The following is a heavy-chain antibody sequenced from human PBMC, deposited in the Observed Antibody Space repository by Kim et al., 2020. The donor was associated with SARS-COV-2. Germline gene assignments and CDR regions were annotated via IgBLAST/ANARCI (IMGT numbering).Heavy chain of an antibody. CDR2: IYYSGST. CDR3: ARGGYYYYYGMDV. Sequence: SETLSLTCTVSGGSISSYYWSWIRQPPGKGLEWIGYIYYSGSTNYNPSLKSRVTISVDTSKNQFSLKLSSVTAADTAVYYCARGGYYYYYGMDVWGQGTTVTVSS. CDR1: GGSISSYY. D-gene: IGHD3-16*01. V-gene: IGHV4-59*01. J-gene: IGHJ6*02.